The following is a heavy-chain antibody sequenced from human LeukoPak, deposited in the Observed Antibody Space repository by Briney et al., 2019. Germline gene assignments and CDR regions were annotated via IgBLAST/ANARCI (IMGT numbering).Heavy chain of an antibody. CDR2: IYYSGST. D-gene: IGHD1-1*01. Sequence: SETLSLTCSVPGGSISSSSYYSGWISQPPGKGLEWIGSIYYSGSTYYNPSLKSRVTISVDTSKNQFSLKLSSVTAADTAVYYCARDYRYNWNDVRFDPWGQGTLVTVSS. V-gene: IGHV4-39*07. CDR1: GGSISSSSYY. CDR3: ARDYRYNWNDVRFDP. J-gene: IGHJ5*02.